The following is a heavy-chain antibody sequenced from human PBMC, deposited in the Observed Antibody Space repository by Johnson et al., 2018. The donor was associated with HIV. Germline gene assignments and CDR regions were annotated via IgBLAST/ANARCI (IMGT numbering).Heavy chain of an antibody. D-gene: IGHD3-16*01. Sequence: QVQLVESGGGLVKPGGSLRVSCAASGFSFSDYYMSCIRQAPGKGLERVSYISISTDTIYYADSVKGRFPIPRHNAKNSLSLQMNSLSAEDTAVHYCVRDAFDYRDASGRFGGAGFDIWGQGTMVTVSS. CDR1: GFSFSDYY. CDR3: VRDAFDYRDASGRFGGAGFDI. J-gene: IGHJ3*02. CDR2: ISISTDTI. V-gene: IGHV3-11*04.